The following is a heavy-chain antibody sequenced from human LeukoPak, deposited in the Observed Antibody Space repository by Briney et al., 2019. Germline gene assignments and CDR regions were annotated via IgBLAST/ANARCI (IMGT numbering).Heavy chain of an antibody. D-gene: IGHD6-13*01. CDR3: ARDRGYSSSLSTYYYYYGMDV. J-gene: IGHJ6*02. V-gene: IGHV4-4*07. CDR1: GGSISSYY. Sequence: SETLSLTCTVSGGSISSYYWNWIRQPAGKGLEWIGRIYTSGSTNYNPSLKSRVSMSVDTSKNQFSLKLSSVTAADTAVYYCARDRGYSSSLSTYYYYYGMDVWGQGTTVTVSS. CDR2: IYTSGST.